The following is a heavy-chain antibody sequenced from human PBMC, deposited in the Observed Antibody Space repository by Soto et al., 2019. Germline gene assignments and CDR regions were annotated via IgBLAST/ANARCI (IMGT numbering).Heavy chain of an antibody. CDR1: GFSVTRNY. V-gene: IGHV3-53*01. D-gene: IGHD2-2*01. J-gene: IGHJ4*02. CDR2: LYPGGST. CDR3: ARATRYFGSFDS. Sequence: EVQVVESGGGLIQPGGSLKLSCVASGFSVTRNYMTWVRQAPGKGLEWVSILYPGGSTYYSDSEKGRSTISRETPKNTVFRQRNSLRAEDTAIYYCARATRYFGSFDSWGQGTLVSVAS.